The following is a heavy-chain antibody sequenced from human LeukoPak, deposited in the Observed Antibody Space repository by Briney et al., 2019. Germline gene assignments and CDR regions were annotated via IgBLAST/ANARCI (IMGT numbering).Heavy chain of an antibody. J-gene: IGHJ4*02. V-gene: IGHV3-11*01. CDR1: GFTFSDYY. CDR3: ASIAAAGFFDY. Sequence: GGSLRPSCAASGFTFSDYYMSWIRQAPGKGLEWVSYISSSGSTIYYADSVKGRFTISRDNAKNSLYLQMNSLRAEDTAVYYCASIAAAGFFDYWGQGTLVTVSS. D-gene: IGHD6-13*01. CDR2: ISSSGSTI.